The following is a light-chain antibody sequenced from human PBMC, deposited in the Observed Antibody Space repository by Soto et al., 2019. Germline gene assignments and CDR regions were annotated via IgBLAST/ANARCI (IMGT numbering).Light chain of an antibody. CDR3: SSYTSSSTYV. CDR2: DVT. CDR1: SSDVGGYDY. J-gene: IGLJ1*01. V-gene: IGLV2-14*03. Sequence: QSAPTQPASVSGSPGQSITISCTGTSSDVGGYDYVSWYQQHPDKAPKFLIYDVTNRPSGVSNRFSGSKSGNTASLTISGLQAEDEADYYCSSYTSSSTYVFGTGTKLTVL.